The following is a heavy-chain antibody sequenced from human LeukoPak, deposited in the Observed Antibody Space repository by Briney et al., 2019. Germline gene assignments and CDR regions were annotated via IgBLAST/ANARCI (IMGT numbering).Heavy chain of an antibody. CDR1: GGSISSGGYY. V-gene: IGHV4-31*03. CDR2: IYYSGST. CDR3: ARSERVDIVASLDY. J-gene: IGHJ4*02. Sequence: TSDTLSLTCTVSGGSISSGGYYWGWIRQHPGKGLEWIGYIYYSGSTYYNPSLKSRVTISVDTSKNQFSLKLSSVTAADTAVYYCARSERVDIVASLDYWGQGTLVTVSS. D-gene: IGHD5-12*01.